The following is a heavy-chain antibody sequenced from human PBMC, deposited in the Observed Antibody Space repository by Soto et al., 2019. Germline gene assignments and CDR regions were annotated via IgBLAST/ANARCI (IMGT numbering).Heavy chain of an antibody. CDR3: AQDTYYHDTSGYYTFDY. CDR2: VSYDGRNK. V-gene: IGHV3-30*18. D-gene: IGHD3-22*01. J-gene: IGHJ4*02. Sequence: GGSLRLSCAASGLTFSSYGMHWVRQAPGRGLEWVAGVSYDGRNKYYVDSVKGRFTISRDNSKNTLDLQMNSLRVEDTAVFYCAQDTYYHDTSGYYTFDYWGQGALVTVSS. CDR1: GLTFSSYG.